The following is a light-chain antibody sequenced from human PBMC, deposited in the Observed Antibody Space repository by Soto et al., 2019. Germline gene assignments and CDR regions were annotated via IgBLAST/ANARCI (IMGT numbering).Light chain of an antibody. Sequence: QSALTQPPSASGSPGQSVTISCTGTSSDVGGYSSVSWYQLHPGKAPKLMVYEVSKRPSGVPDRFSGYTSGNTASLTVSGLQAEDEADYYCSSYAGSNNYVFGTGTKLTLL. J-gene: IGLJ1*01. V-gene: IGLV2-8*01. CDR3: SSYAGSNNYV. CDR1: SSDVGGYSS. CDR2: EVS.